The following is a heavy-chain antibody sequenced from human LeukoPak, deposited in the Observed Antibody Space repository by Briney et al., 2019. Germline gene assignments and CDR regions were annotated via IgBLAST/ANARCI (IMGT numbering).Heavy chain of an antibody. CDR3: ARGEGIAVAGPQYYFDY. J-gene: IGHJ4*02. V-gene: IGHV1-69*06. CDR1: RGTFSSYA. D-gene: IGHD6-19*01. Sequence: SVKVSCKASRGTFSSYAISWVRQAPGQGLECMGGIIPIFGTANYAQKFQGRVTSTADKSTSTAYMELSSLRSEDTAVYYCARGEGIAVAGPQYYFDYWGQGTLVTVSS. CDR2: IIPIFGTA.